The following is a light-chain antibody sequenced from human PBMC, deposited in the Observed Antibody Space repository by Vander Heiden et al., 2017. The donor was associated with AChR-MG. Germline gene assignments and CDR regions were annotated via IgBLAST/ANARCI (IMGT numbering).Light chain of an antibody. CDR1: QSISSSY. Sequence: EIVLTQSPGTLSLSPGERATLSCRASQSISSSYLTWYQQKPGQAPRLLIYGASSRATGIPDRFSGSGSGTDFTLTISRLEPEDFAVYYCQQYSSSQTTFGQGTKVGI. V-gene: IGKV3-20*01. CDR2: GAS. CDR3: QQYSSSQTT. J-gene: IGKJ1*01.